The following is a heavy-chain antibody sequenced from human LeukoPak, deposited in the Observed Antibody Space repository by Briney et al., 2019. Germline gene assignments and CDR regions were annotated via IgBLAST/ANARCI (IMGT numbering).Heavy chain of an antibody. CDR3: ARGQVPAARGYNWFDP. D-gene: IGHD2-2*01. J-gene: IGHJ5*02. Sequence: SETLSLTCAVYGWSFNDYYWNWIRQPPGKGLEWIGEINARGDTNYNPSLKSRVTISVDTSKKQFSLRLTSMIAADAALYYCARGQVPAARGYNWFDPWGQGTLVTVSS. CDR2: INARGDT. V-gene: IGHV4-34*01. CDR1: GWSFNDYY.